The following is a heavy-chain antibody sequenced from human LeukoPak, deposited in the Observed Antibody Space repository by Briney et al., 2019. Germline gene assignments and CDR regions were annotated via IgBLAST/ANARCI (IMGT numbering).Heavy chain of an antibody. J-gene: IGHJ4*02. D-gene: IGHD1-26*01. V-gene: IGHV3-23*01. CDR3: AKDFGGSHPYYFDY. Sequence: GASLRLSCAASGFTFSSYAMSWVRQAPGKGLEWVSAISGSGGSTYYADSVKGRFTISRDNSKNTLYLQMSSLGAEDTAVYYCAKDFGGSHPYYFDYWGQGTLVTVSS. CDR1: GFTFSSYA. CDR2: ISGSGGST.